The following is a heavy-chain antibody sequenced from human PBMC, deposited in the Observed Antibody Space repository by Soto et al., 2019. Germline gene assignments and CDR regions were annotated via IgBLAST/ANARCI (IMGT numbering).Heavy chain of an antibody. CDR2: ISAYNGNT. D-gene: IGHD6-13*01. V-gene: IGHV1-18*01. CDR3: ARAPAPLYSSSWYYFDY. J-gene: IGHJ4*02. Sequence: ASVKVSCKASGYTFTSYGIGWVRQAPGQGLEWMGWISAYNGNTNYAQKLQGRVTMTTDTSTSTAYMELRSLRSDDTAVYYCARAPAPLYSSSWYYFDYWGQGTLVTVSS. CDR1: GYTFTSYG.